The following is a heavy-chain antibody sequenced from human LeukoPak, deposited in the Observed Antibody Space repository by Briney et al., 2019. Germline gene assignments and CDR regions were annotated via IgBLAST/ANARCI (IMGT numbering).Heavy chain of an antibody. CDR3: AKGHCAGDSCYYDAFDI. CDR2: IYHSGRT. CDR1: GGSITIYY. V-gene: IGHV4-59*08. D-gene: IGHD2-15*01. Sequence: SETLSLTCTVCGGSITIYYWTWIRQPPGKGLEWIGYIYHSGRTSYNSSLNSRVTISVDTSRNQFSLKLSSVTAADSAVYYCAKGHCAGDSCYYDAFDIWGQGTMVTVSS. J-gene: IGHJ3*02.